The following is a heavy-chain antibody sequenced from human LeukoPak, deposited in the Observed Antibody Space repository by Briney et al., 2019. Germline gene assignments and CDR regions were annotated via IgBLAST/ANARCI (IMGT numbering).Heavy chain of an antibody. V-gene: IGHV1-18*01. CDR2: ISAYNGNT. CDR1: GYIFTSYG. Sequence: ASVTVSCTASGYIFTSYGISWVRQAPGQGLEWMGWISAYNGNTNYAQKLQGRVTMTTDTSTSTAYMELRSLRSDDTAVYYCARLNMVHNYYDSSGTHADYWGQGTLVTVSS. J-gene: IGHJ4*02. CDR3: ARLNMVHNYYDSSGTHADY. D-gene: IGHD3-22*01.